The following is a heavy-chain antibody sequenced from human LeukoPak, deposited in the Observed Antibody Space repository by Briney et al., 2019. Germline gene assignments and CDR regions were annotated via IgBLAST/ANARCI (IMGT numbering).Heavy chain of an antibody. J-gene: IGHJ4*02. D-gene: IGHD4-23*01. CDR1: GFTFSSYG. Sequence: PGGSLRLSCAASGFTFSSYGMPWVRQAPGKGLEWVAVISYDGSNKYYADSVKGRFTISRDNSKNTLYLQMNSLRAEDTAVYYCAKDEHYGSSDDYWGQGTLVTVSS. CDR2: ISYDGSNK. CDR3: AKDEHYGSSDDY. V-gene: IGHV3-30*18.